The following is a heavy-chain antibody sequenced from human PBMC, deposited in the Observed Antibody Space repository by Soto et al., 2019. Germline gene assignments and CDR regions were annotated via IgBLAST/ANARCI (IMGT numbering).Heavy chain of an antibody. V-gene: IGHV3-23*01. J-gene: IGHJ6*03. CDR2: ISGSGGST. CDR1: GFTFSSYA. D-gene: IGHD2-15*01. Sequence: GGSLRLSCAASGFTFSSYAISWVRQAPGKGLEWVSAISGSGGSTYYADSVKGRFTISRDNSKNTLYLQMNSLRAEDTAVYYCAKLVVVAATSYYYMDVWGKGTTVTVSS. CDR3: AKLVVVAATSYYYMDV.